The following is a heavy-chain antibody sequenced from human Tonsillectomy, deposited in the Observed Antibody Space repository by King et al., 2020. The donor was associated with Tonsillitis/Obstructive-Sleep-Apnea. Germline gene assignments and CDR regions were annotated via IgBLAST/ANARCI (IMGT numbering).Heavy chain of an antibody. V-gene: IGHV3-66*04. D-gene: IGHD4-23*01. CDR3: ASHPRVTLPVYYYYYYMDV. CDR1: GFTVSSNY. CDR2: IYSGGST. Sequence: VQLVESGGGLVQPGGSLRLSCAASGFTVSSNYMSWVRQAPGKGLEWVSVIYSGGSTYYADSVKGRFTISRDNSKNTLYLQMNSLRAEDTAVYYCASHPRVTLPVYYYYYYMDVWGKGTTVTVSS. J-gene: IGHJ6*03.